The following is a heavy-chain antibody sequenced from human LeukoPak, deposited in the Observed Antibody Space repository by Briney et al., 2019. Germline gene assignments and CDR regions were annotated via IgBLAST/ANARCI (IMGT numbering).Heavy chain of an antibody. Sequence: KPSETLSLTCTVSGGSISSSSYYWGWIRQPAGKGLEWIGRIYTSGSTNYNPSLKSRVTMSVDTSKNQFSLELSSVTAADTAVYYCAREELRVGAANYWGQGTLVTVSS. CDR1: GGSISSSSYY. V-gene: IGHV4-61*02. CDR3: AREELRVGAANY. D-gene: IGHD1-26*01. J-gene: IGHJ4*02. CDR2: IYTSGST.